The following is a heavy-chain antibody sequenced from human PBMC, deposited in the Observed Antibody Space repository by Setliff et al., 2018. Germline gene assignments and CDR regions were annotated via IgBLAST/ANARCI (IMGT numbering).Heavy chain of an antibody. CDR3: ASARPHFGVVIRSPPDY. V-gene: IGHV7-4-1*02. D-gene: IGHD3-3*01. J-gene: IGHJ4*02. CDR2: INTNTGNP. CDR1: GCTFTSYA. Sequence: GASVKVSCKASGCTFTSYAMNWVRQAPGQGLEWMGWINTNTGNPTYAQGFTGRFVFSLDTSVSTAYMQISSLKAEDTAVYYCASARPHFGVVIRSPPDYWGQGTLVTVSS.